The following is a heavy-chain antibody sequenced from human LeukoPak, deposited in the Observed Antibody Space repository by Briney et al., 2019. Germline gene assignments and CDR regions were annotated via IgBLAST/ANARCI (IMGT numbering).Heavy chain of an antibody. Sequence: PGQSLTLSCAASGFTFNTYDMHWVRQAPDKGLEWVAVMRSDGSDIYYADSVKGRFTISRDNSKNTLYLQMNSLRAEDTAVYYCARDQSPKWGSGERYFDYWGQGTLVTVSS. V-gene: IGHV3-33*08. CDR3: ARDQSPKWGSGERYFDY. J-gene: IGHJ4*02. CDR2: MRSDGSDI. CDR1: GFTFNTYD. D-gene: IGHD7-27*01.